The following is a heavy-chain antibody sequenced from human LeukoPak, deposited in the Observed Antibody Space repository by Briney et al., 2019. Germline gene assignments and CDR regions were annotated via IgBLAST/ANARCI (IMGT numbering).Heavy chain of an antibody. CDR3: AKVPGLRNAFDI. CDR1: GFTFSSYG. V-gene: IGHV3-30*18. J-gene: IGHJ3*02. CDR2: ISYDGSNK. Sequence: PGGSLRLSCAASGFTFSSYGMHWVRQAPGKGLEGVAVISYDGSNKYYADSVKGRFTISRDNSKNTLYLQMNSLRAEDTAVYYGAKVPGLRNAFDIWGQGTMVTVSS.